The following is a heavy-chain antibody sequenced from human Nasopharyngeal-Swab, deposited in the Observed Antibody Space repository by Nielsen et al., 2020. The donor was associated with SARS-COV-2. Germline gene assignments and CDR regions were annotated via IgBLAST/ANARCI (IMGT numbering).Heavy chain of an antibody. CDR3: ARGRTTVVTGDAFDI. Sequence: GQGLEWVSAISGSGGSTYYADSVKGRFTISRDNSKNTLYLQMNSLRAEDTAVYYCARGRTTVVTGDAFDIWGQGTMVTVSS. CDR2: ISGSGGST. D-gene: IGHD4-23*01. V-gene: IGHV3-23*01. J-gene: IGHJ3*02.